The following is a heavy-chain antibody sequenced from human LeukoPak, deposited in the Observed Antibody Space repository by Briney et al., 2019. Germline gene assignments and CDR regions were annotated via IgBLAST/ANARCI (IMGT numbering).Heavy chain of an antibody. J-gene: IGHJ4*02. CDR1: GGAFSSYG. CDR3: ARDSVITIFGVVYFDY. V-gene: IGHV1-18*01. D-gene: IGHD3-3*01. CDR2: ISAYNGNT. Sequence: ASVKVSCKASGGAFSSYGISWVRQAPGQGLEWMGWISAYNGNTNYAQKLQGRVTMTTDTSTSTAYMELRSLRSDDTAVYYCARDSVITIFGVVYFDYWGQGTLVTVSS.